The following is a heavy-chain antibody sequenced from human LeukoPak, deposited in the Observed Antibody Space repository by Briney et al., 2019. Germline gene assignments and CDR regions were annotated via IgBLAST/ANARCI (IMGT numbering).Heavy chain of an antibody. J-gene: IGHJ6*03. Sequence: ASVKVSCKASGYTFTGYYMHWVRQAPGQGLEWMGWINPNSGGTNYVQKFQGGVTMTRDTSISTAYMELSRLRSDDTAVYYCAREYYYDSSGDMDVWGKGTTVTVSS. CDR2: INPNSGGT. D-gene: IGHD3-22*01. CDR1: GYTFTGYY. CDR3: AREYYYDSSGDMDV. V-gene: IGHV1-2*02.